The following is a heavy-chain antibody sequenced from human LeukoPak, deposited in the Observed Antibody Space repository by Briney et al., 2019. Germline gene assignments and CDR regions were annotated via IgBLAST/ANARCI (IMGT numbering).Heavy chain of an antibody. CDR3: ARRGTGYCSGGSCSGGGYFDL. CDR2: VYPGDSDS. D-gene: IGHD2-15*01. CDR1: GYSFTSYW. V-gene: IGHV5-51*01. J-gene: IGHJ2*01. Sequence: PGESLKISCKGSGYSFTSYWIVWVRQMPGKGLEWMGIVYPGDSDSRYSPSFQGQVTISADKSISTAYLQWSSLKASDTAMYYCARRGTGYCSGGSCSGGGYFDLWGRGTLVTVSS.